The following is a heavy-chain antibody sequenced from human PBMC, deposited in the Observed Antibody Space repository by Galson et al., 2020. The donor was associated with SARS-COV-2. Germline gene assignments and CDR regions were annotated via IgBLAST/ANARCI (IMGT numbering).Heavy chain of an antibody. V-gene: IGHV3-23*01. J-gene: IGHJ4*02. CDR2: LSGDGVRI. CDR1: GFTFSIYA. CDR3: AKAPGQENSSGWFDY. Sequence: GGSLRLSCAASGFTFSIYAMTWVRQAPGKGLEWVSSLSGDGVRIYYPDSVKGRFTISRDNSKNTLYLQMNSLRAEDTAVYYCAKAPGQENSSGWFDYWGQGTLVTVSS. D-gene: IGHD6-19*01.